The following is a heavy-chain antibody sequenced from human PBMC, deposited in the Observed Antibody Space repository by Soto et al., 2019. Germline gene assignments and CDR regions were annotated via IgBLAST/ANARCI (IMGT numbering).Heavy chain of an antibody. CDR2: VSPPFRTS. CDR3: ARDRYYGSVSYYPYCIDV. J-gene: IGHJ6*02. CDR1: GVSFNNNG. V-gene: IGHV1-69*01. D-gene: IGHD3-10*01. Sequence: QVQLVQSGAEVKKPGSSVKVSCKTSGVSFNNNGIGWVRQAPGHGLEWMGGVSPPFRTSNYAQKFQGRISITADASTGTVNLELSSLTYNDTAQYYCARDRYYGSVSYYPYCIDVWGQGTTVTVSS.